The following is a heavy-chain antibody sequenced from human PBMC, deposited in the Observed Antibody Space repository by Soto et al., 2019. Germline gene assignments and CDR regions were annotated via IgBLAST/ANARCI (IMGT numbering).Heavy chain of an antibody. CDR3: ARDLVGYCSSTSCYIWFDP. Sequence: ASVKVSCKASGYTFTSYAMHWVRQAPGQRLEWMGWINAGNGNTKYSQKFQGRVTITRDTSASTAYMELSSLRSEDTAVYYCARDLVGYCSSTSCYIWFDPWGQGTLVTVSS. D-gene: IGHD2-2*01. J-gene: IGHJ5*02. V-gene: IGHV1-3*01. CDR2: INAGNGNT. CDR1: GYTFTSYA.